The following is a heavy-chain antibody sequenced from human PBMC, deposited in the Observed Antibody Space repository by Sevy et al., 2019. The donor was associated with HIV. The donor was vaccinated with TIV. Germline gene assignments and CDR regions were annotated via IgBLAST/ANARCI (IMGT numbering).Heavy chain of an antibody. CDR1: GFTFSSYA. Sequence: GGSLRLSCAASGFTFSSYAMSWVRQAPGKGLEWVSAISGSGGSTYYADSVKGRFTISRDNSKNTLYLQMNSLRAEDTAVYYCVKIGSDYFYYYYMDVWGKGTTVTVSS. J-gene: IGHJ6*03. CDR3: VKIGSDYFYYYYMDV. CDR2: ISGSGGST. D-gene: IGHD1-26*01. V-gene: IGHV3-23*01.